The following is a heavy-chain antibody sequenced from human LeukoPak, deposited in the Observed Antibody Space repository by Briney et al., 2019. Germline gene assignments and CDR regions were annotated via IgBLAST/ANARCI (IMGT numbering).Heavy chain of an antibody. CDR2: INWNGGST. D-gene: IGHD1-1*01. V-gene: IGHV3-20*04. Sequence: GGSLRLSCAASGFTLRSYDMSWVRQAPGKGLEWVSGINWNGGSTGYADSVKGRFTISRDNAKNSLYLQMNSLRAEDTALYYCARVGNYYYYYYMDVWGKGTTVTVSS. CDR1: GFTLRSYD. J-gene: IGHJ6*03. CDR3: ARVGNYYYYYYMDV.